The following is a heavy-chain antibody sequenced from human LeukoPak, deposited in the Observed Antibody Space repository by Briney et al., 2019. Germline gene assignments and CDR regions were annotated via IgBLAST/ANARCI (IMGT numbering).Heavy chain of an antibody. J-gene: IGHJ4*02. V-gene: IGHV4-39*07. Sequence: PSETLSLTCTVSGGSISSSSYYWGWIRQPPGKGLEWIGSIYYSGSTYYNPSLHSRLSISVDTSKNQFSLQLSSVTAADTAVYYCAREDSAMVSDYWGQGTLVTVSS. CDR2: IYYSGST. CDR3: AREDSAMVSDY. CDR1: GGSISSSSYY. D-gene: IGHD5-18*01.